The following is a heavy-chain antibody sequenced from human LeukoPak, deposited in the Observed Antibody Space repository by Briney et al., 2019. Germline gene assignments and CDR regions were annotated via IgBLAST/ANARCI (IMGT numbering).Heavy chain of an antibody. CDR2: IIPILGIA. D-gene: IGHD2-15*01. Sequence: ASVQGSCQSWGGAFSSYAVSRVRRAPGQRIEWMGRIIPILGIANYAQKFQGRVTITADKSTSTAYMELSSLRSEDTAVYYCARGGALGYCSGGSCSAKGDWFDPWGQGTLVTVSS. V-gene: IGHV1-69*04. CDR3: ARGGALGYCSGGSCSAKGDWFDP. CDR1: GGAFSSYA. J-gene: IGHJ5*02.